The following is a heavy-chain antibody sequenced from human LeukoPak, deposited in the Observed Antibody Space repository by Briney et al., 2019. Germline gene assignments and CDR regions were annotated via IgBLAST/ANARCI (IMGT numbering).Heavy chain of an antibody. J-gene: IGHJ6*03. CDR1: GYTFTSYG. Sequence: ASVKVSCKASGYTFTSYGISWVRQAPGQGLEWMGWISAYNGNTNYAQELQGRVTMTTDTSTSTAYMELRSLRSDDTAVYYCARACAGYSSSCHSYYYYMDVWGKGTTVTVSS. V-gene: IGHV1-18*01. CDR2: ISAYNGNT. CDR3: ARACAGYSSSCHSYYYYMDV. D-gene: IGHD6-13*01.